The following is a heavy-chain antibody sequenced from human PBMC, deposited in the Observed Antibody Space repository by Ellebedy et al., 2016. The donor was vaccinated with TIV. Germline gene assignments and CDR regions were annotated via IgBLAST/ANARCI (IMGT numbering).Heavy chain of an antibody. Sequence: MPGGSLRLSCAASGLTFSEAWMNWVRQAPGKGLEWIGEIFHSGSTNYNPPLKCRVAISVDTSKNQFSLTLYSVTAADTAVYFRARHCPNCTVVVWKCRGDCYNDAFDIWGQGTMVTVSS. CDR1: GLTFSEAW. V-gene: IGHV4-34*12. J-gene: IGHJ3*02. CDR3: ARHCPNCTVVVWKCRGDCYNDAFDI. D-gene: IGHD2-21*02. CDR2: IFHSGST.